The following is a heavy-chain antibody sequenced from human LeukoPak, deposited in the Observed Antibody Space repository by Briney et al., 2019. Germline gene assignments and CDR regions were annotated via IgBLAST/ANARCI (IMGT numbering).Heavy chain of an antibody. CDR2: IYHSGST. Sequence: SETLSLTCTVSGYSISSGYYWGWIRQPPGKGLEWIGSIYHSGSTNYNPSLKSRVTISVDTSKNQFSLKLSSVTAADTAVYYCARGAGRVVVRQDYWGQGTLVTVSS. CDR1: GYSISSGYY. J-gene: IGHJ4*02. V-gene: IGHV4-38-2*02. CDR3: ARGAGRVVVRQDY. D-gene: IGHD2-15*01.